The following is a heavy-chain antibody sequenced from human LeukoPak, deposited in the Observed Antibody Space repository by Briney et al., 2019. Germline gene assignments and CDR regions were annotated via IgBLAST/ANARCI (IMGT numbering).Heavy chain of an antibody. Sequence: GGSLRLSCTASGFTFSSYGMHWVRQAPGKGLEWVAVISYDGSNKYYADSVKGRFTISRDNSKNTLYLQMNSLRAEDTAVYYCAKDLFLGYWGQGTLVTVSS. J-gene: IGHJ4*02. CDR1: GFTFSSYG. V-gene: IGHV3-30*18. CDR3: AKDLFLGY. CDR2: ISYDGSNK. D-gene: IGHD2/OR15-2a*01.